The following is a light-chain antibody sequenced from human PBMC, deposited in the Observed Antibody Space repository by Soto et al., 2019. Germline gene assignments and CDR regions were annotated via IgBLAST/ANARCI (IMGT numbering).Light chain of an antibody. Sequence: EIVLTQSPGTLSLSPGERATLSCRASQSVSSNYSAWYQQKPGQAPRLLIYGASIRAPGIPDRFSGSGSGTDCTLTIRRLEPEDFAVYYCQQYGNSLLTFGGGTKVEIK. J-gene: IGKJ4*01. CDR3: QQYGNSLLT. V-gene: IGKV3-20*01. CDR1: QSVSSNY. CDR2: GAS.